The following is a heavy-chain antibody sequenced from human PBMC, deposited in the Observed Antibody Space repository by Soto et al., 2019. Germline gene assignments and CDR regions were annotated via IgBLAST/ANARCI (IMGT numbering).Heavy chain of an antibody. V-gene: IGHV3-15*01. CDR1: GFTLINAW. Sequence: PGGSLRLSCAASGFTLINAWMIWVRQAPGKGLEWVGRIKSKTAGGTTDYAAPVKGRFTISRDDSKNTLYLQMNSLKTEDTAVYYCATAPSLEWILSFDYWGQGTLVTVSS. CDR2: IKSKTAGGTT. D-gene: IGHD3-3*01. CDR3: ATAPSLEWILSFDY. J-gene: IGHJ4*02.